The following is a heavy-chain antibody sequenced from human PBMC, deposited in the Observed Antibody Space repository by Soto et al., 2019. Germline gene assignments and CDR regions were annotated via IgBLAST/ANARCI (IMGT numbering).Heavy chain of an antibody. D-gene: IGHD6-6*01. CDR2: ISYDGSNK. Sequence: QVQLVESGGGVVQPGRSLRLSCAASGFTFSSYGMHWVRQSPGKGLEWVAVISYDGSNKYYADSVKGRFTISRDNSKNTLYLQMNSLRAEDTAVYYCAKYRGSSSSYYYYGMDVWGQGTTVTVSS. V-gene: IGHV3-30*18. CDR1: GFTFSSYG. J-gene: IGHJ6*02. CDR3: AKYRGSSSSYYYYGMDV.